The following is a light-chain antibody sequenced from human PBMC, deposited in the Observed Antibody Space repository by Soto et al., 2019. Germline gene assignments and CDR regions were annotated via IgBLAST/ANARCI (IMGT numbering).Light chain of an antibody. J-gene: IGKJ1*01. Sequence: DIQMTQSPSSLSASVGDRVTITCQASQDITNYLNWYQQKPGKAPKRLIYAASSLQSGVPSRFSGSGSGTEFTLTISSLQPEDFATYYCLQHNSYPPTFGQRTKADI. V-gene: IGKV1-17*01. CDR3: LQHNSYPPT. CDR1: QDITNY. CDR2: AAS.